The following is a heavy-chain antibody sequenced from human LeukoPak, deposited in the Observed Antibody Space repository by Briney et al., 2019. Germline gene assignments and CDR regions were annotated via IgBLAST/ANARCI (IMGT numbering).Heavy chain of an antibody. D-gene: IGHD4-17*01. V-gene: IGHV3-23*01. CDR2: ISGSGGST. J-gene: IGHJ4*02. CDR3: AKDHGDYLYDY. Sequence: GGSLRLSCAASGFTFSNYAMSWVPQAPGKGLKWVSAISGSGGSTYYADSVKGRFTISRDNSKNTLYLQMNSLRAEDTAVYYCAKDHGDYLYDYWGQGTLVTVSS. CDR1: GFTFSNYA.